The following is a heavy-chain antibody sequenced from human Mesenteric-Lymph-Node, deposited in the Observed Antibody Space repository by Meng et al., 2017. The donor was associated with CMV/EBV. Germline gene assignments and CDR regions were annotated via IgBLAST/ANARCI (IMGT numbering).Heavy chain of an antibody. CDR2: VYPGDSST. CDR1: YSFGTDW. Sequence: YSFGTDWIGWVRQTPGKGLEWMGIVYPGDSSTRYSPSVQGQVTISADHSITTAYLQWGSLKASDTAIYCCVGAEVHVDWPRALALDLWGQGTLVTVSS. CDR3: VGAEVHVDWPRALALDL. D-gene: IGHD3-9*01. V-gene: IGHV5-51*01. J-gene: IGHJ5*02.